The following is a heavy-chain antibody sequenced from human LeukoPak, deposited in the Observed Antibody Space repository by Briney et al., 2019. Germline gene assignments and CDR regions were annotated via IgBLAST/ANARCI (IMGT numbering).Heavy chain of an antibody. CDR2: INWNGGST. CDR3: ARIDIVVVPAAKWTEYFQH. J-gene: IGHJ1*01. V-gene: IGHV3-20*04. CDR1: GFTFDDYG. D-gene: IGHD2-2*01. Sequence: GGSLRLSCAASGFTFDDYGMSWVRQAPGKGLEWVSGINWNGGSTGYADSVKGRFTISRDNAKNSLYLQMNSLRAEDTAVYYCARIDIVVVPAAKWTEYFQHWGQGTLVTVSS.